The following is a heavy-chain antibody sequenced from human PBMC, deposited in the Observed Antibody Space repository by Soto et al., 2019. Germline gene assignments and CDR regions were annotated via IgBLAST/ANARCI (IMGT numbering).Heavy chain of an antibody. V-gene: IGHV4-38-2*02. J-gene: IGHJ6*02. CDR2: IYHSGST. CDR1: GYSISSGYY. Sequence: PSETLSLTXAVSGYSISSGYYWGWIRQPPGKGLEWIGSIYHSGSTYYNPSLKSRVTISVDTSKNQFSLKLSSVTAADTAVYYCARDLGIAARSYYGMDVWGQGTTVTVSS. CDR3: ARDLGIAARSYYGMDV. D-gene: IGHD6-6*01.